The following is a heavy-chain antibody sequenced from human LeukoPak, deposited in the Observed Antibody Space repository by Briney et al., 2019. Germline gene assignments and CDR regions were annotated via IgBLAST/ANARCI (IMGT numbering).Heavy chain of an antibody. CDR1: GFTLNVYE. V-gene: IGHV3-48*03. Sequence: PGGSLRLSCAAAGFTLNVYEMNWVRQAPGMGLEWLSYISNSGSTIYYADSVKGRFTISRDNAKKSLYLQMNSLRAEDTAVYYCARGGGSYPFFDYWGQGVLVTVSS. CDR3: ARGGGSYPFFDY. D-gene: IGHD1-26*01. J-gene: IGHJ4*02. CDR2: ISNSGSTI.